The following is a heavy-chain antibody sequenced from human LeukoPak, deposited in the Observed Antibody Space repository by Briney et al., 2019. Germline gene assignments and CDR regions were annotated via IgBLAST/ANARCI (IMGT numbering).Heavy chain of an antibody. CDR2: ISSSSSYI. D-gene: IGHD3-10*01. CDR3: ARDRGTQYYFDY. Sequence: GGSLRLSCAASGFTFSSYSMNWVRQAPGKGLEWVSSISSSSSYIYYADSVKGRFTISRDNAKNSLYLQMNSLRVEDTAVYYCARDRGTQYYFDYWGQGTLVTVSS. J-gene: IGHJ4*02. CDR1: GFTFSSYS. V-gene: IGHV3-21*01.